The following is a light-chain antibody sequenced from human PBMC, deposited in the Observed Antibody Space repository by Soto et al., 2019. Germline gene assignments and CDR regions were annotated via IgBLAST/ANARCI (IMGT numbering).Light chain of an antibody. CDR3: HQYNHWLTWT. CDR2: GAS. CDR1: ESVSSSY. J-gene: IGKJ1*01. V-gene: IGKV3-20*01. Sequence: EIVMTQSPGTLSLSPGERATLSCRASESVSSSYLAWYLQKPGQAPRLLIYGASNRATGIPDRFSGSGSGTDFTLTISSLEPEDFAVYYCHQYNHWLTWTFGQGTKVDIK.